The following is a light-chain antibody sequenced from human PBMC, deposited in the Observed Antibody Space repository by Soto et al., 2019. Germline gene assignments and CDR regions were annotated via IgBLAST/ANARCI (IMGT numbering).Light chain of an antibody. CDR2: LNSDGSH. V-gene: IGLV4-69*01. Sequence: QPVLTQSPSASASLGASVKLTCTLSSGHSNYAIAWHQQQSEKGPRYLMKLNSDGSHSKGDGIPDRFSGSSSGAERYLTTSSLQSEDEADYYCQTWGSGIVVFGGGTKLTVL. CDR3: QTWGSGIVV. CDR1: SGHSNYA. J-gene: IGLJ2*01.